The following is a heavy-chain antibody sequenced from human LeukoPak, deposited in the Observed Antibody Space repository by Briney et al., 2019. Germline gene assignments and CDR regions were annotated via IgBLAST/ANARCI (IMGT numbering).Heavy chain of an antibody. J-gene: IGHJ4*02. CDR3: AKSNYGMYFDY. CDR1: GFTFSTYG. CDR2: ISFDERNK. V-gene: IGHV3-30*18. Sequence: GGSLRLSCAASGFTFSTYGMHWVRQAPGKGLEWVTFISFDERNKYYADSVKGRFTISRDISKSTLYLQMNSLRAEDTAVYYCAKSNYGMYFDYWGQGTLVSVSS. D-gene: IGHD5-24*01.